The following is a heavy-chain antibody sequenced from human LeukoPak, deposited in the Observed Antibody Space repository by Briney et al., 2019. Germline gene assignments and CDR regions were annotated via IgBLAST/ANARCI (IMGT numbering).Heavy chain of an antibody. Sequence: GGSLRLSCATSGFTFSGSAIHWVRQASGKGLEWVGRIRSEANNYATTDVASVRGRFTISRDDSKNTAYLQMNSLKTEDTAVYYCTRPSFDSSVSGVVYWGQGTLVTVSS. D-gene: IGHD3-22*01. CDR1: GFTFSGSA. CDR3: TRPSFDSSVSGVVY. J-gene: IGHJ4*02. V-gene: IGHV3-73*01. CDR2: IRSEANNYAT.